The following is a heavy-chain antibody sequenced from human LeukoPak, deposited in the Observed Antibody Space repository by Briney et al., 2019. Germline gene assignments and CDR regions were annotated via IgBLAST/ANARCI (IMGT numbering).Heavy chain of an antibody. V-gene: IGHV3-30*02. CDR1: GFTFSSYA. CDR2: IQYDGSDK. J-gene: IGHJ6*03. CDR3: ARETMELTYYYYYYYMDV. Sequence: PGGSLRLSCVASGFTFSSYAIHWVRQAPVKGLEWVAFIQYDGSDKYYADSVKGRFTISRDNSKNTLYLQMGSLRAEDMAVYYCARETMELTYYYYYYYMDVWGKGTTVTVSS. D-gene: IGHD1-7*01.